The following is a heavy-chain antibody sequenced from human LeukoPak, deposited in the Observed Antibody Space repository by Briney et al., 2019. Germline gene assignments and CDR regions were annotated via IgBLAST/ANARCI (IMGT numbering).Heavy chain of an antibody. V-gene: IGHV4-34*01. CDR3: ARAYSSSWYRE. J-gene: IGHJ4*02. D-gene: IGHD6-13*01. Sequence: PGGSLRLSCAASGFTFSSYAMSWVRQPPGKGLEWIGEINHSGSTNYNPSLKSRVTISVDTSKNQFSLKLSSVTAADTAVYYCARAYSSSWYREWGQGTLVTVSS. CDR2: INHSGST. CDR1: GFTFSSYA.